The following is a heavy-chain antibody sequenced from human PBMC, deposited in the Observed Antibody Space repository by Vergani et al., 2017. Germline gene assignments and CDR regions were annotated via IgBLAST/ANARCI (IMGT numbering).Heavy chain of an antibody. CDR1: GFTFSSYS. CDR3: ARDGAGDYVWGSYRIYAFDI. Sequence: EVQLVESGGGLVQPGGSLRLSCAASGFTFSSYSMNWVRQAPGKGLEWVSYISSSSSTIYYADSVKGRFTISRDNAKNSLYLQMNSLRAEDTAVYYCARDGAGDYVWGSYRIYAFDIWGQGTMVTVPS. J-gene: IGHJ3*02. V-gene: IGHV3-48*01. D-gene: IGHD3-16*02. CDR2: ISSSSSTI.